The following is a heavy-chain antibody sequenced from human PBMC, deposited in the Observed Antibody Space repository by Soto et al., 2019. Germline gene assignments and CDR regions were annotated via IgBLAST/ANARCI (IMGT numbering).Heavy chain of an antibody. D-gene: IGHD3-10*01. CDR1: GGSINSYW. CDR2: VYSSGTT. Sequence: SETLSLTCSVSGGSINSYWWSWIRQPAGKGLEWIGRVYSSGTTDYNPSLNSRATMSVETSKNQFSLKLSSVTAADTAVYYCARDTYGSGSYPWFDPWGQGTLVTVSS. V-gene: IGHV4-4*07. J-gene: IGHJ5*02. CDR3: ARDTYGSGSYPWFDP.